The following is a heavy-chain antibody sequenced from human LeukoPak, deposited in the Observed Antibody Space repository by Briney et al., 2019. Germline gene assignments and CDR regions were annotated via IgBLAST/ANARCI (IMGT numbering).Heavy chain of an antibody. CDR2: ISSSSTI. V-gene: IGHV3-48*01. Sequence: GGSLRLSCAASGFTFSSYAMHWVRQAPGKGLEWVSYISSSSTIHYADSVKGRFTISRDNAKNSLYLQMNSLRAEDTAVCYCARDLYPGYWGQGTLVTVSS. D-gene: IGHD3-16*01. CDR1: GFTFSSYA. CDR3: ARDLYPGY. J-gene: IGHJ4*02.